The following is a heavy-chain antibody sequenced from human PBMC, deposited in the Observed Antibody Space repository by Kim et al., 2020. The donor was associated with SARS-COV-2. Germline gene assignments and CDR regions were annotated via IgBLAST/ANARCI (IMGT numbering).Heavy chain of an antibody. CDR1: GFTVSSNY. V-gene: IGHV3-66*01. D-gene: IGHD1-26*01. CDR3: ARDLGRSAI. CDR2: IYSGGST. Sequence: GGSLRLSCAASGFTVSSNYMSWVRQAPGKGLEWVSVIYSGGSTYYADSGKGRFTNSRDNTKNKLYLQMNSLRAEDTAVYYCARDLGRSAIWGQGSLVTVSS. J-gene: IGHJ4*02.